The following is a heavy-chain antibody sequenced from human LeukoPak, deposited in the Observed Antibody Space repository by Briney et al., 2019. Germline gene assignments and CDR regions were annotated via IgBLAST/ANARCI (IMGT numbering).Heavy chain of an antibody. CDR2: ISSSSSYI. CDR3: ARSALRYFDWLLFDFDY. Sequence: GSLRLSCAASGFTFSSYAMSWVRQAPGKGLEWVSSISSSSSYIYYADSVKGRFTISRDNAKNSLYLQMNSLRAEDTAVYYCARSALRYFDWLLFDFDYWGQGTLVTVSS. J-gene: IGHJ4*02. D-gene: IGHD3-9*01. V-gene: IGHV3-21*01. CDR1: GFTFSSYA.